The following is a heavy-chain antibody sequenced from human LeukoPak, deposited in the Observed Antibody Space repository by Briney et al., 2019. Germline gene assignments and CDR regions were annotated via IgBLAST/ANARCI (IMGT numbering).Heavy chain of an antibody. CDR2: ISAYNTNT. CDR1: GYTFTRYG. CDR3: ARSEAWNGGGDYLDS. J-gene: IGHJ4*02. V-gene: IGHV1-18*01. D-gene: IGHD1-1*01. Sequence: EASVRVSCKASGYTFTRYGINWVRQAPGQGLEWMGWISAYNTNTNYAQTFQGKVTLTTDTPTTTAFMELRSLRSDDTAVYYCARSEAWNGGGDYLDSWGQGTLVTVSS.